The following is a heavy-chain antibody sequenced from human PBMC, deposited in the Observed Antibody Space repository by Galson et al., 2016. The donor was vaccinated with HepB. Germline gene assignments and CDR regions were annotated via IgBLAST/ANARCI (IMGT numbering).Heavy chain of an antibody. CDR2: IGGSGGSI. CDR1: GFTFGSYA. CDR3: AKGPTGYYYYGMDV. D-gene: IGHD1-14*01. V-gene: IGHV3-23*01. J-gene: IGHJ6*02. Sequence: SLRLSCAASGFTFGSYAMTWVRQAPGKGLEWVSGIGGSGGSINYADSVKGRFTIFRDNPKNTLYLQMNSLRAEDAAVYYCAKGPTGYYYYGMDVWGQGTTVTVSS.